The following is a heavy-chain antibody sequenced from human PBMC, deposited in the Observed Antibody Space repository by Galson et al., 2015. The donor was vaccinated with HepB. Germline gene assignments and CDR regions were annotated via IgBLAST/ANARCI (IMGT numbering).Heavy chain of an antibody. CDR1: GYSFTSYW. CDR2: IDPSDSYT. D-gene: IGHD6-19*01. Sequence: QSGAEVKKPGESLRISCKGSGYSFTSYWISWVRQMPGKGLEWMGRIDPSDSYTNYSPSFQGHVTISADKSVSTAYLQWSSLKASDTAMYYCARWPEVGAVASYFDYWGQGTLVTVSS. CDR3: ARWPEVGAVASYFDY. J-gene: IGHJ4*02. V-gene: IGHV5-10-1*01.